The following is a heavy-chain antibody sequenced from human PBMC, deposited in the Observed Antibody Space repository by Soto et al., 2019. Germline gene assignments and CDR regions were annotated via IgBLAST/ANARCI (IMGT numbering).Heavy chain of an antibody. Sequence: PVGSLRLSCEASGFTFSSYAMSWVRQAPGKGLEWVSALSATGLSTYYADSVRGRVTISRDNSANTLSLEMRSLTADDTALYYCARDKDTSSWTAFDLWGHGTLVTVSS. J-gene: IGHJ4*01. CDR3: ARDKDTSSWTAFDL. CDR2: LSATGLST. V-gene: IGHV3-23*01. CDR1: GFTFSSYA. D-gene: IGHD6-6*01.